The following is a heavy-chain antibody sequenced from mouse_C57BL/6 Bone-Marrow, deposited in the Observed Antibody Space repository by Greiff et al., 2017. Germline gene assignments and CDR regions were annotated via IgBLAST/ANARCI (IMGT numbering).Heavy chain of an antibody. Sequence: QVQLQQSGAELVRPGASVTLSCKASGYTFTDYEMHWVKQTPVHGLEWIGAIDPETGGPAYNQKFKGKAILTADKSSSTAYMGLRSLTSEDSAVYYCTRRYGRSWFAYWGQGTLVTVSA. D-gene: IGHD1-1*01. CDR3: TRRYGRSWFAY. CDR2: IDPETGGP. V-gene: IGHV1-15*01. J-gene: IGHJ3*01. CDR1: GYTFTDYE.